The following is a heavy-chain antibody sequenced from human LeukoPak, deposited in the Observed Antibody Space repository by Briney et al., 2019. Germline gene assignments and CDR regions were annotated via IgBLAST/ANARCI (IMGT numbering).Heavy chain of an antibody. CDR2: TTWNGGRI. CDR1: GFTFDDYA. CDR3: ARAKFGPIATAACDS. V-gene: IGHV3-9*01. J-gene: IGHJ4*02. D-gene: IGHD6-13*01. Sequence: PGGSLRLSCAASGFTFDDYALHWVRQAPGKGLEWVSGTTWNGGRIAYADSVKGRFTISRDNAKTSLYLQVNSLRTEDTAFYYCARAKFGPIATAACDSWGRGTLVTVSS.